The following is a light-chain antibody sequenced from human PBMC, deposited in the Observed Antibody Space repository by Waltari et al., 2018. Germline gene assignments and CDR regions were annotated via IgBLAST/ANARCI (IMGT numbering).Light chain of an antibody. CDR3: ISYTTSSTYV. CDR2: NVS. CDR1: SSDAGAYNS. V-gene: IGLV2-14*01. J-gene: IGLJ1*01. Sequence: QSALTQPASVSGSPGQSITISCTGPSSDAGAYNSVAWFQQNPDKTPKLIIHNVSNQPSGVSNRFSGSKSGNTASLTISGLQAEDDADYYCISYTTSSTYVFGSGTKVTVL.